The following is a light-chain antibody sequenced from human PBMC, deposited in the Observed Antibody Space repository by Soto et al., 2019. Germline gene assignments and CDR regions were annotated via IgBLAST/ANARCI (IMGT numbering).Light chain of an antibody. CDR3: QQRRNLIT. CDR2: DAS. Sequence: EVVLTQSPATLSLSPGERVTLSCRASQSVSSFLSWYQHKPGQAPRLLIYDASNRATGIPARFSGSGSGTDFTLTISSLEPEDFAIYYCQQRRNLITFGQGTHWRL. V-gene: IGKV3-11*01. J-gene: IGKJ5*01. CDR1: QSVSSF.